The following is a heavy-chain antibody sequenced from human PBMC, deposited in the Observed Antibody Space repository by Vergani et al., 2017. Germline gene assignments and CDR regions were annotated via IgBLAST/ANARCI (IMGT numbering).Heavy chain of an antibody. CDR1: GFTFDDYA. V-gene: IGHV3-9*01. CDR2: IRWNSGST. D-gene: IGHD3-10*01. J-gene: IGHJ4*02. Sequence: EVQLVESGGGLVQPGRSLRLSCAASGFTFDDYAMHWVRQAPGKGLEWVSGIRWNSGSTGYADSVKGRFTISRDNAKNSLYLQMNSLRAEDTALYYCAKAGTGSYYSYFDYWGQGTLVTVS. CDR3: AKAGTGSYYSYFDY.